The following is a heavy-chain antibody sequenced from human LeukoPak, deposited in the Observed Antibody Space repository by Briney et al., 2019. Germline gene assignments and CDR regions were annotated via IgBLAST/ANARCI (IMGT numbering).Heavy chain of an antibody. D-gene: IGHD3-10*01. V-gene: IGHV3-23*01. CDR1: GFTFTGCG. J-gene: IGHJ6*03. CDR2: ISGSGGST. CDR3: VRGKQNMDV. Sequence: GGSLRLSCAASGFTFTGCGMSWVRQAPGKGLEWVSAISGSGGSTYYADSVKGRFTISRDNSKNTLHLQMNSLRTEDTALYYCVRGKQNMDVWGKGTTVTISS.